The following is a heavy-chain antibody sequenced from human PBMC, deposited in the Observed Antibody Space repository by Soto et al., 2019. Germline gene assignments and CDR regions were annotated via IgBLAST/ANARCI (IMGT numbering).Heavy chain of an antibody. V-gene: IGHV4-38-2*01. CDR2: IHHSGST. CDR1: GYSFTNGYY. Sequence: SETLSLTCAVSGYSFTNGYYWGCIRHPPKMGLGWIGSIHHSGSTYNNPPLRSRVTTSVVTSKNQCALQLSSVTAADTAVYYCARHRRSSSWGNFDDWGQGTLVTVSS. CDR3: ARHRRSSSWGNFDD. J-gene: IGHJ4*02. D-gene: IGHD6-13*01.